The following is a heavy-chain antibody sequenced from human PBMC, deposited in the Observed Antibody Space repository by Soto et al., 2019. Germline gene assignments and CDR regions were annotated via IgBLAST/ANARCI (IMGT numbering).Heavy chain of an antibody. Sequence: QVQLVQSGAEVKKPGASVKVSCKASGYTFTSYDINWVRQATGQGLEWMGWMNPNSGNTGYAQRFQGRVTMTTNTAISTAYMELNRLRSEDTAVYYWARELTSRAVEYWGQGTLVTVSS. D-gene: IGHD3-16*01. J-gene: IGHJ4*02. V-gene: IGHV1-8*01. CDR1: GYTFTSYD. CDR2: MNPNSGNT. CDR3: ARELTSRAVEY.